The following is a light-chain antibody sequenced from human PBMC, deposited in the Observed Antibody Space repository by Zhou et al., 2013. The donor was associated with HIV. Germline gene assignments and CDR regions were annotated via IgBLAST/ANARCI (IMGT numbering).Light chain of an antibody. CDR3: QQRSDWPKLT. J-gene: IGKJ4*01. CDR2: DAS. Sequence: EIVLTQSPATLSLSPGARATLSCRASQSVVNYLAWYQQKPGQAPRLLIYDASTRATGIPARFSGSGSGTDFTLTISSLEPEDSAVYYCQQRSDWPKLTFGGGTKVEI. V-gene: IGKV3-11*01. CDR1: QSVVNY.